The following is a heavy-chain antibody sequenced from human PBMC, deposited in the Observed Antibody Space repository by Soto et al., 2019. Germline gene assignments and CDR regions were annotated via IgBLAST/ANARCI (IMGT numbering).Heavy chain of an antibody. CDR2: IGTLRDT. Sequence: DVQLEASGGGLIQPGGSLTLSCITSGFPFSAFDMHWVRHAAGNGLEWVSGIGTLRDTHYRDSLRGRFTISRDIAKNSVSLQMNSLTEGDTGLYFCARGRSNDLASTPPPSFDSWGRGTLVTVSP. CDR1: GFPFSAFD. CDR3: ARGRSNDLASTPPPSFDS. J-gene: IGHJ5*01. V-gene: IGHV3-13*01.